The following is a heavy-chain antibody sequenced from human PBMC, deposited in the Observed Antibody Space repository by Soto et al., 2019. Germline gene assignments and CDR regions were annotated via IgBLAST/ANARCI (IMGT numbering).Heavy chain of an antibody. CDR1: GGTFSSYV. CDR3: ARDRHCSSTSCLPYKGDAFDI. Sequence: GASVKVSCKASGGTFSSYVISWVRQAPGQGLEWMGGIIPIFGTANYAQKFQGRVTITADESTSTAYMELSSLRSEDTAVYYCARDRHCSSTSCLPYKGDAFDIWGQGTMVTVSS. CDR2: IIPIFGTA. J-gene: IGHJ3*02. V-gene: IGHV1-69*13. D-gene: IGHD2-2*01.